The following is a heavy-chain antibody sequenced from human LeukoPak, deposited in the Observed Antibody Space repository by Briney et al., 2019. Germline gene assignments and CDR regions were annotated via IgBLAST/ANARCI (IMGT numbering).Heavy chain of an antibody. J-gene: IGHJ6*03. D-gene: IGHD2-2*03. CDR3: ARHGYCSSTSCSVYMDV. V-gene: IGHV4-39*01. Sequence: SETLSLTCAVSGHSVDTTHYWAWIRQPPGKGLEWIGSIYYSGSTYYNPSLKSRVTISVDTSKNQFSLKLSSVTAADTAVYYCARHGYCSSTSCSVYMDVRGKGTTVTVSS. CDR1: GHSVDTTHY. CDR2: IYYSGST.